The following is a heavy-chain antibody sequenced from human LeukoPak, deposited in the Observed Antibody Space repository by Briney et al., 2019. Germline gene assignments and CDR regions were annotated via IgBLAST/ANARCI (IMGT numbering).Heavy chain of an antibody. CDR1: GFIFNNFG. Sequence: GGSLRLSCTASGFIFNNFGLMWVRQAPGKGPEWVSAISNDGGGTTYADFVKGRFTISRDNSKNTLFLQMNSLRAEDTALYYCAKGSSGYFADLWGQGTLVTVSS. J-gene: IGHJ5*02. CDR3: AKGSSGYFADL. V-gene: IGHV3-23*01. CDR2: ISNDGGGT. D-gene: IGHD3-22*01.